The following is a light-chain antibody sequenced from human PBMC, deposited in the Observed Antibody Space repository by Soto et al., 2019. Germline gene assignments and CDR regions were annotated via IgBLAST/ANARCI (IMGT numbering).Light chain of an antibody. CDR2: GAS. Sequence: PGERATVSCRASQSVGSNYLAWYQRKPGQAPRLLIYGASSRATGIPDSFSGSGSGTDFTLTISRLEPEDFSVYYCQQYATTPFTFGPGTKVDIK. CDR1: QSVGSNY. J-gene: IGKJ3*01. CDR3: QQYATTPFT. V-gene: IGKV3-20*01.